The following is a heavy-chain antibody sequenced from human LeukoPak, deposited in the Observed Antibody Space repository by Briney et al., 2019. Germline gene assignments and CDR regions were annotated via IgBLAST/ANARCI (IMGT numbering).Heavy chain of an antibody. Sequence: SETLSLTCTVSGGSISSGGYYWSWIRQHPGKGLEWIGYIYYSGSTYYNPSLKSRVTISVDTSKNQFSLKLSSVTAADTAVYYCAREDGYNIDYWGQGTLVTVSS. CDR3: AREDGYNIDY. V-gene: IGHV4-31*03. CDR2: IYYSGST. CDR1: GGSISSGGYY. D-gene: IGHD5-24*01. J-gene: IGHJ4*02.